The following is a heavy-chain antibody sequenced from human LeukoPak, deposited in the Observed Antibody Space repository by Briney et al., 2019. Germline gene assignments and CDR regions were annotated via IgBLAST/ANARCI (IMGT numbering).Heavy chain of an antibody. CDR1: GGSISSYY. D-gene: IGHD2-21*02. J-gene: IGHJ5*02. Sequence: SETLSLTCTVSGGSISSYYWSWIRQPPGKGLGWVGYIYYSGTTNYNPSLKSRVTISVDTSKNQFSLKLSSVTAADTAVYYCATDPRSYCGGDCTYNWFAPWSQGTLVTVPS. CDR2: IYYSGTT. CDR3: ATDPRSYCGGDCTYNWFAP. V-gene: IGHV4-59*12.